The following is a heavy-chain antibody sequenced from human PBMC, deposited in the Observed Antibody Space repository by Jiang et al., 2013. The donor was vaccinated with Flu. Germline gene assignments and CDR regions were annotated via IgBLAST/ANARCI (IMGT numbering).Heavy chain of an antibody. CDR3: AHSPGDYSDYWSGYSAKYFDY. D-gene: IGHD3-3*01. CDR1: GFSLSSGLVG. CDR2: IYGNGDN. V-gene: IGHV2-5*01. J-gene: IGHJ4*02. Sequence: KPTQTLTLTCSFSGFSLSSGLVGVAWIRQPPGKALEWLGLIYGNGDNRYSPSLRNRLTITKDSTNNHVVLTLTNVDPVDTATYFCAHSPGDYSDYWSGYSAKYFDYVGPGTPWSTVSS.